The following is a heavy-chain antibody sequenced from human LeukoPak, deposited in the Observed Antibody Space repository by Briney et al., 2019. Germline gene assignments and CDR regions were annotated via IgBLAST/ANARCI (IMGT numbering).Heavy chain of an antibody. CDR2: IYTSGST. Sequence: SETLSLTCTASGGSISSYYWRWIRQPAGKGLEWIGRIYTSGSTNYNPSLKSRVTMSVDTSKNQFSLKLSSVTAADTAVYYCASGGYYYDSSGYYEYYFDYWGQGTLVTVSS. V-gene: IGHV4-4*07. J-gene: IGHJ4*02. CDR1: GGSISSYY. D-gene: IGHD3-22*01. CDR3: ASGGYYYDSSGYYEYYFDY.